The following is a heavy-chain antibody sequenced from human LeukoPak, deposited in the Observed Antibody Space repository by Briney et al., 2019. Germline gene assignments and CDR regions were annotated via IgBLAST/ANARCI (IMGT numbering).Heavy chain of an antibody. D-gene: IGHD3-22*01. J-gene: IGHJ4*02. V-gene: IGHV1-69*04. Sequence: ASVKVSCKASGGTFSSYAFSWVRQAPGQGLEWMGRIIPIIGVPTYAQKLQGRVTITADISTNTAFMELSSLRSEDTAVYFCARESFRTSGYNYYFDYWGQGTLVTVSS. CDR2: IIPIIGVP. CDR1: GGTFSSYA. CDR3: ARESFRTSGYNYYFDY.